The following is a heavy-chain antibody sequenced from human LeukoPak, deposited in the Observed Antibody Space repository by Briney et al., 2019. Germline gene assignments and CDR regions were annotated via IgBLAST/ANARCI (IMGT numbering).Heavy chain of an antibody. CDR2: ISGSGGST. Sequence: QPGGSLRLSCAASGFTFSSYAMSWVRQAPGKGLEWVSAISGSGGSTYYADSVKGRFTISRDNSKNTLYLQMNSLRAEDTAVYYCAKDAYVGNIVGARGGSDYWGQGTLVTVSS. J-gene: IGHJ4*02. V-gene: IGHV3-23*01. D-gene: IGHD1-26*01. CDR1: GFTFSSYA. CDR3: AKDAYVGNIVGARGGSDY.